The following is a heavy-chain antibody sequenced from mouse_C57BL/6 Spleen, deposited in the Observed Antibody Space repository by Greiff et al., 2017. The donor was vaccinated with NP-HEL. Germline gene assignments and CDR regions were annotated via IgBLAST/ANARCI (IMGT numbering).Heavy chain of an antibody. J-gene: IGHJ3*01. CDR1: GYTFTDYN. V-gene: IGHV1-18*01. D-gene: IGHD2-4*01. Sequence: EVQVVESGPELVKPGASVKIPCKASGYTFTDYNMDWVKQSHGKSLEWIGDINPNNGGTIYNQKFKGKATLTVDKSSSTAYMELRSLTSEDTAVYYCAREGDDYDPFAYWGQGTLVTVSA. CDR2: INPNNGGT. CDR3: AREGDDYDPFAY.